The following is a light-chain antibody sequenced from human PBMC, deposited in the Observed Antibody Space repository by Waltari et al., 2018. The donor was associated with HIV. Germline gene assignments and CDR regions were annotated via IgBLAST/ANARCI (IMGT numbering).Light chain of an antibody. J-gene: IGKJ2*02. CDR2: AAT. Sequence: DIQLTQSPDPLSASVGERVTLSCRASQTISISLKCYQQKPGKAPELLIYAATRVQSGVPSMFSGSGSGTDFTLTNSTLQPEDFATYYCQQSYSTPSTFGQATKVKI. CDR1: QTISIS. V-gene: IGKV1-39*01. CDR3: QQSYSTPST.